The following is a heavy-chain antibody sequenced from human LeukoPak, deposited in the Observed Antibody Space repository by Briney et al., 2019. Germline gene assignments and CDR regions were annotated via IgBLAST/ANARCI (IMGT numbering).Heavy chain of an antibody. CDR3: AKDSHYDFWSGYYVYYFDY. D-gene: IGHD3-3*01. CDR2: ISGSGGST. Sequence: PGGSLRLSCAAFGFTFSSYAMSWVRQAPGKGLEWVSAISGSGGSTYYADSVKGRFTISRDNSKNTLYLQMNSLRAEDTAVYYCAKDSHYDFWSGYYVYYFDYWGQGTLVTVSS. J-gene: IGHJ4*02. V-gene: IGHV3-23*01. CDR1: GFTFSSYA.